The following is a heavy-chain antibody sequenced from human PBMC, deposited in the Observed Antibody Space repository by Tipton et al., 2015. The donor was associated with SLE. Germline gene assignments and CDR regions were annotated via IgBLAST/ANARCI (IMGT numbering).Heavy chain of an antibody. J-gene: IGHJ6*03. V-gene: IGHV4-34*01. Sequence: TLSLTCTVSGGSISGYYWTWIRQAPGKGLEWIGEVNHRGGTNYNPSLKSRITMSVDTSKDQFSLKLSSGTAADTAVYYCARVGYLGSGKTWDMDVWGKGITVTVSS. D-gene: IGHD3-10*01. CDR2: VNHRGGT. CDR3: ARVGYLGSGKTWDMDV. CDR1: GGSISGYY.